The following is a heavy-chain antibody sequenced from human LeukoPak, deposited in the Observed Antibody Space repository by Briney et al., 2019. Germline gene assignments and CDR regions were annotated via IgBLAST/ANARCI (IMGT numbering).Heavy chain of an antibody. CDR2: IDSSGGYM. Sequence: TGGSLRLSCEASGFTFYTYSMNWARQAPGKGLEWVSSIDSSGGYMFYADSVKGRFIISRDDAKDSLYLQMNSLRVEDTAVYYCLRGDRRDYWGQGTLVTVSS. CDR1: GFTFYTYS. CDR3: LRGDRRDY. J-gene: IGHJ4*02. V-gene: IGHV3-21*06.